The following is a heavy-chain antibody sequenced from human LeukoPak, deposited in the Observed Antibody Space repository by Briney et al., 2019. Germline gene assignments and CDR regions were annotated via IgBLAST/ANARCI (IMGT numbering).Heavy chain of an antibody. CDR1: GGSFSGYY. V-gene: IGHV4-34*01. Sequence: PSETLSLTCAVYGGSFSGYYWSWIRQPPGKGLEWIGEINHSGSTNYNPSLKSRVTISVDTSKNQFSLKLSSVTAADTAVYYCARGGHRRAGGDCYPGSAFDIWGQGTMVTVSS. CDR3: ARGGHRRAGGDCYPGSAFDI. D-gene: IGHD2-21*02. CDR2: INHSGST. J-gene: IGHJ3*02.